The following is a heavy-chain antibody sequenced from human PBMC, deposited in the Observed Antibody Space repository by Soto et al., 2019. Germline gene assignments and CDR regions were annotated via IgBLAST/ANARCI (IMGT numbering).Heavy chain of an antibody. CDR2: IYYSGST. D-gene: IGHD2-15*01. CDR1: GGSIGSSSYY. V-gene: IGHV4-39*01. J-gene: IGHJ4*02. CDR3: ARLYCSGGSCWRYYGDSTYCFNR. Sequence: PSETLSLTCTVSGGSIGSSSYYWGGIRQPPGKGLEWIGSIYYSGSTYYNPSLKSRVTISIDTSKNQFSLKLSSVTAADTAVYYCARLYCSGGSCWRYYGDSTYCFNRWGQGTLVTVSS.